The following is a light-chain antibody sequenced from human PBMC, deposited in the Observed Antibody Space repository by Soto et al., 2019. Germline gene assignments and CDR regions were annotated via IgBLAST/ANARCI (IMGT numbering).Light chain of an antibody. CDR1: RSSIGSNT. CDR2: SNN. Sequence: QSVLTQPPSASGTPGQRVTISCYGSRSSIGSNTVNWYQHLPGTAPKLLIYSNNHRPSGVPDRFSASKTGASASLAISGLQSEDEGDYYCAAWDASLGGFYVFGTGTKLTVL. J-gene: IGLJ1*01. V-gene: IGLV1-44*01. CDR3: AAWDASLGGFYV.